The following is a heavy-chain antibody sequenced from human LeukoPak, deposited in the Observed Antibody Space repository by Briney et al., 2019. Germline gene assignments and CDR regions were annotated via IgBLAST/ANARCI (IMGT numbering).Heavy chain of an antibody. Sequence: GGSLRLSCAASGFTVSSNYMSWVRQAPGKGLEWVSVIYSGGSTRYAEAVKGRFTISRDNSNNTVYLQMNSLRDEDTAVYYCARERTLRLLLTRDAFDIWGQGTMVTVSS. CDR1: GFTVSSNY. D-gene: IGHD3-22*01. V-gene: IGHV3-66*01. J-gene: IGHJ3*02. CDR2: IYSGGST. CDR3: ARERTLRLLLTRDAFDI.